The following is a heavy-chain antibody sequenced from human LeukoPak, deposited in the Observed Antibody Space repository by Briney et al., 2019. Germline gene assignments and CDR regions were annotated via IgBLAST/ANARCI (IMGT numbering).Heavy chain of an antibody. D-gene: IGHD3-10*01. CDR3: ARFRRVYGPGSYYNLPFDY. J-gene: IGHJ4*02. V-gene: IGHV4-34*01. CDR2: INHSGST. CDR1: GGSFSGYY. Sequence: SETLSLTCAVYGGSFSGYYWSWIRQPPGKGLEWIGEINHSGSTNYNPSLKSRVTISVDTSKNQFSLKLSSVTAADTAAYYCARFRRVYGPGSYYNLPFDYWGQGTLVTVSS.